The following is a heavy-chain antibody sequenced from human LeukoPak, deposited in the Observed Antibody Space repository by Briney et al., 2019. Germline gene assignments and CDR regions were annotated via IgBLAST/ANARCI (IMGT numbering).Heavy chain of an antibody. CDR2: IYYSGST. V-gene: IGHV4-59*08. CDR3: ARHNAPRRVGFDF. CDR1: GGSISSYY. J-gene: IGHJ4*02. Sequence: SETLSLTCTVSGGSISSYYWSWIRQPPGKGLDWIGYIYYSGSTTYNPSLKSRVTISVDTSKNQFSLKLSSVTAADTALYWCARHNAPRRVGFDFWGQGILVTVSS. D-gene: IGHD2-2*01.